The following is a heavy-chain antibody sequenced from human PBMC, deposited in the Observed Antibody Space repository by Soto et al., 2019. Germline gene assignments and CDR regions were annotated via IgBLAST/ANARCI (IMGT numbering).Heavy chain of an antibody. J-gene: IGHJ6*02. V-gene: IGHV3-30*18. Sequence: LRLSCRVSGFTFNNSGMHWVRQAPGKGLEWMAVISYDGSDKYYADSVKGRVIISRDNSKNTLNLEMNSLRAEDTAIYYCVKDRVPGAYGNYYGMDVWGQGTTVTVSS. CDR2: ISYDGSDK. D-gene: IGHD5-12*01. CDR1: GFTFNNSG. CDR3: VKDRVPGAYGNYYGMDV.